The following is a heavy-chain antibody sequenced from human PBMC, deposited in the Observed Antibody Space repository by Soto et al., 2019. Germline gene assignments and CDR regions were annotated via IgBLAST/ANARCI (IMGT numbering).Heavy chain of an antibody. CDR3: NRGSEYDFWSGYL. J-gene: IGHJ4*02. D-gene: IGHD3-3*01. Sequence: QERLVQSGAAVRKPGSSVKVSCKVTGGTSTRYAINWVRQAPGQGLEWMGGIVPMFGTSKYAQKFQGRVTITANTSKNIAYMELRSLRSEDTAVYYCNRGSEYDFWSGYLWGQGTLVSVSS. CDR1: GGTSTRYA. CDR2: IVPMFGTS. V-gene: IGHV1-69*06.